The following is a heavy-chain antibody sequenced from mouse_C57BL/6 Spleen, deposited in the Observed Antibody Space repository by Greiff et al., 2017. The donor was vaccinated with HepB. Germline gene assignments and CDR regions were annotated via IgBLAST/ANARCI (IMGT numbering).Heavy chain of an antibody. CDR2: IHPNSGST. CDR3: ARSAGYYCFDY. J-gene: IGHJ2*01. CDR1: GYTFTSYW. V-gene: IGHV1-64*01. Sequence: QVQLQQPGAELVKPGASVKLSCKASGYTFTSYWMHWVKQRPGQGLEWIGMIHPNSGSTNYNEKFKSKATLTVDKSSSTAYMQLSSLTSEDSAVYYCARSAGYYCFDYWGQGTTLTVSS.